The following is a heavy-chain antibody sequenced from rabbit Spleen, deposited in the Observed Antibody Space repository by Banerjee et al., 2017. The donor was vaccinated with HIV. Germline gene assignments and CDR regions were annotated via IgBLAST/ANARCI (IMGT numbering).Heavy chain of an antibody. CDR3: ARSDTSPNYFFKL. J-gene: IGHJ4*01. CDR1: GFTISSSYW. V-gene: IGHV1S45*01. Sequence: QEQLVESGGGLVQPGGSLKLSCKASGFTISSSYWICWVRQAPGKGLEWSACIYGGSSGSTYYASWAKGRFTISKTSSTTVTLQMTSLTAADTATYFCARSDTSPNYFFKLWGPGTLVTVS. CDR2: IYGGSSGST. D-gene: IGHD1-1*01.